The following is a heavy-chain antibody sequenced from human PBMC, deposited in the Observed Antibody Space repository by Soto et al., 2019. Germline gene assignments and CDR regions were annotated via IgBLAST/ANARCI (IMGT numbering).Heavy chain of an antibody. CDR2: RSYEGSNK. D-gene: IGHD5-12*01. J-gene: IGHJ3*02. V-gene: IGHV3-30-3*01. Sequence: GGTLRRSCSVSGFSFSSYSMRWVRQAPGEGLEWVAVRSYEGSNKYYADSVKGRFTISRDHSKNQLYLQMNSLSAQDMAVYYCASGSDYDVEAFDIWCQGTLVTVSS. CDR1: GFSFSSYS. CDR3: ASGSDYDVEAFDI.